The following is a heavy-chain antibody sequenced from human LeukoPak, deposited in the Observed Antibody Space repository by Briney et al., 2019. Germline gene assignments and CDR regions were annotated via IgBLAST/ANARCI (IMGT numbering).Heavy chain of an antibody. CDR2: IIPIFGTA. V-gene: IGHV1-69*13. CDR1: GGTFSSYA. CDR3: ASLRLGELSFLYYFDY. D-gene: IGHD3-16*02. Sequence: SVRVSCKASGGTFSSYAISWVRQAPGQGLEWMGGIIPIFGTANYAQKFQGRVTITADESTSTAYMELSSLRSEDTAVYYCASLRLGELSFLYYFDYWGQGTLVTVSS. J-gene: IGHJ4*02.